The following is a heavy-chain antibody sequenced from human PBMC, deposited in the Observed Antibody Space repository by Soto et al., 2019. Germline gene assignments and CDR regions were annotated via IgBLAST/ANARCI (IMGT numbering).Heavy chain of an antibody. CDR2: ISYDGSNK. D-gene: IGHD5-12*01. CDR1: GFTFSSYA. Sequence: QVQLVESGGGVVQPGRSLRLSCAASGFTFSSYAMHWVRQAPGKGLEWVAVISYDGSNKYYADSVKGRFTISRDNSKNTLYLQMNSLRAEDTAVYYCADLDIVATINLDYWGQGTLVTVSS. V-gene: IGHV3-30-3*01. CDR3: ADLDIVATINLDY. J-gene: IGHJ4*02.